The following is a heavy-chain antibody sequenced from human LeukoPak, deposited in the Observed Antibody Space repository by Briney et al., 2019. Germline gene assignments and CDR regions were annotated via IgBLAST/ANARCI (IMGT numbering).Heavy chain of an antibody. D-gene: IGHD4-17*01. V-gene: IGHV3-23*01. Sequence: GGSLRLSCAASGFTFSSYAMSWVRQAPGEGLEWVSAISDSGGSTYYADSVKGRFTISRDNSKNTLYLQMNSLRAEDTAVYYCAKDSGDYAGCFDYWGQGTLVTVSS. CDR3: AKDSGDYAGCFDY. CDR2: ISDSGGST. J-gene: IGHJ4*02. CDR1: GFTFSSYA.